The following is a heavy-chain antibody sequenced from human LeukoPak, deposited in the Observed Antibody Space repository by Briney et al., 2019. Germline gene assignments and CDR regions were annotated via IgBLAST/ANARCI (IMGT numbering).Heavy chain of an antibody. Sequence: GGSLRLSCTASGFTSGDYAMSWFRQAPGKGLEWVGFIRSKAYGGTTEYAASVKGRFTISRDDSKSIAYLQMNSLKTEDTAVYYCTRDSIAAADYWGQGTLVTVSS. CDR2: IRSKAYGGTT. CDR3: TRDSIAAADY. CDR1: GFTSGDYA. J-gene: IGHJ4*02. V-gene: IGHV3-49*03. D-gene: IGHD6-13*01.